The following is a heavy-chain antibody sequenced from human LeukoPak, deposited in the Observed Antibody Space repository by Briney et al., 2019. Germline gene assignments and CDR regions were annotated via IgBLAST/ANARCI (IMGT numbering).Heavy chain of an antibody. CDR1: GFSVTSYW. J-gene: IGHJ4*02. D-gene: IGHD2-15*01. CDR2: IDPSDSYP. V-gene: IGHV5-10-1*01. CDR3: ARGLRGGPSGGGLDY. Sequence: GGSLTLFRPGSGFSVTSYWISWVSQMPGKGLEWLGRIDPSDSYPNYSPSFQGHVTISVNKSISTAYLQWSSLEASDTSIDYGARGLRGGPSGGGLDYWGQGTLVTVSS.